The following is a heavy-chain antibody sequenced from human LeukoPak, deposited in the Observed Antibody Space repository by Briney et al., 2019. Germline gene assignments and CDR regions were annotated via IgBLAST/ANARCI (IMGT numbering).Heavy chain of an antibody. D-gene: IGHD5-18*01. CDR3: ARRATTERGYSYGLDY. CDR1: GYTFTSYY. J-gene: IGHJ4*02. Sequence: ASVKVSCKASGYTFTSYYMHWVRQAPGQGLEWMGIINPSGGSTSYAQKFQGRVTMTRDMSTSTVYMELSSLRAEDTAVYYCARRATTERGYSYGLDYWGQGTLVTVSS. V-gene: IGHV1-46*01. CDR2: INPSGGST.